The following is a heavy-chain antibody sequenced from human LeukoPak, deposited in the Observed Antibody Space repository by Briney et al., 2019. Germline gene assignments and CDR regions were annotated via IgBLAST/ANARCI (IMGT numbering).Heavy chain of an antibody. D-gene: IGHD6-19*01. CDR3: AREVGSGWSGVYYFDY. J-gene: IGHJ4*02. CDR1: GFTFSYYW. CDR2: IKQDGSEK. Sequence: GGSLRLSCAASGFTFSYYWMSWVRQAPGKGLEWVANIKQDGSEKYYVDSVKGRFTISRDNAKNSLSLQMISLRTEDTAVYYCAREVGSGWSGVYYFDYWGQGTLVTVSS. V-gene: IGHV3-7*01.